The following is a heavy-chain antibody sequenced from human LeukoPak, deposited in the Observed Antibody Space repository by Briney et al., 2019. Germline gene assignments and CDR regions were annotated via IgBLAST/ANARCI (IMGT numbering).Heavy chain of an antibody. Sequence: SETLSLTCTVSGGSISSYYWSWIRQPPGKGLEWVGYIYYSGSTNYNPSLKSRVTISVDTSKNQFSLKLSSVTAADTAVYYCAMTYCSSTSCYLDYWGQGTLVTVSS. V-gene: IGHV4-59*01. J-gene: IGHJ4*02. CDR2: IYYSGST. CDR3: AMTYCSSTSCYLDY. CDR1: GGSISSYY. D-gene: IGHD2-2*01.